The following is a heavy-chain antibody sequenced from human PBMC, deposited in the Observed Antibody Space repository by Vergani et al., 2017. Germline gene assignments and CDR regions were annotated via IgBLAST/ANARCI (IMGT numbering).Heavy chain of an antibody. D-gene: IGHD2-15*01. V-gene: IGHV4-30-4*01. CDR3: ARDPRYCSGGSCPPSKAFDI. J-gene: IGHJ3*02. CDR2: IYYSGST. CDR1: GGSISSGDYY. Sequence: QVQLQESGPGLVKPSQTLSLTCTVSGGSISSGDYYWSWIRQPPGKGLEWIGYIYYSGSTYYNPSLKSRVTISVDTSKNQFSLKLSSVTAADTAVYYCARDPRYCSGGSCPPSKAFDIWGQGTMVTVSS.